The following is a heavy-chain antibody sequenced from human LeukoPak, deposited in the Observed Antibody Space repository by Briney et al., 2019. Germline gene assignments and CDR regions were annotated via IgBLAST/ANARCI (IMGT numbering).Heavy chain of an antibody. D-gene: IGHD3-22*01. J-gene: IGHJ4*02. CDR1: GGSISSSSYY. CDR2: IYYSGST. V-gene: IGHV4-31*03. CDR3: ARVEGDSSGYSGGFDY. Sequence: KPSETLSLTCTVSGGSISSSSYYWSWIRQHSGKGLEWIGYIYYSGSTYYNPSLKSRVTISVDTSKNQFSLKLSSVTAADTAVYYCARVEGDSSGYSGGFDYWGQGTLVTVSS.